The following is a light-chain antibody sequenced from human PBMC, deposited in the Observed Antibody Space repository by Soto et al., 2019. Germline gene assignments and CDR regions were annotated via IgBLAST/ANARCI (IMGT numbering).Light chain of an antibody. CDR3: QQYKDLPLT. Sequence: DLQMSQSPSSLSASVGDRVTITCRASHDINNYLNWYQHQPGKAPKLLITGASDLKTEVPSRFSGSTSSTDFTFTIRSLQPEDIGTYYCQQYKDLPLTFGGGTKVEI. CDR2: GAS. V-gene: IGKV1-33*01. CDR1: HDINNY. J-gene: IGKJ4*02.